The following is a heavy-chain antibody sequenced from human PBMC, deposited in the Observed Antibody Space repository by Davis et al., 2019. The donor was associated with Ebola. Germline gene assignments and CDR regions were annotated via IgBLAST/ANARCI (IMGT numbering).Heavy chain of an antibody. D-gene: IGHD2-21*01. Sequence: GESLKISCAASGFTFSSYAMSWVRQAPGKGLEWVSAISGSGGSTYYADSVKGRFTISRDNSKNTLYLQMNSLRAEDTAVYYCAKDPEDDVVFLFDYWGQGTLVTVSS. CDR2: ISGSGGST. J-gene: IGHJ4*02. CDR3: AKDPEDDVVFLFDY. V-gene: IGHV3-23*01. CDR1: GFTFSSYA.